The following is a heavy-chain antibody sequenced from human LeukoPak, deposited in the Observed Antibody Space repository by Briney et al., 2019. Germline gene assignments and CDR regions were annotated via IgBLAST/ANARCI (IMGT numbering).Heavy chain of an antibody. CDR3: ARVGPWVTASL. V-gene: IGHV4-39*07. D-gene: IGHD2-21*02. Sequence: SETLSLTCTVSGGSISSSSYYWGWIRQPPGKGLEWIGEINHSGSTNYNPSLKSRVTISVDTPKNQFSLKLSSVTAADTAVYYCARVGPWVTASLWGQGTMVTVSS. CDR2: INHSGST. CDR1: GGSISSSSYY. J-gene: IGHJ3*01.